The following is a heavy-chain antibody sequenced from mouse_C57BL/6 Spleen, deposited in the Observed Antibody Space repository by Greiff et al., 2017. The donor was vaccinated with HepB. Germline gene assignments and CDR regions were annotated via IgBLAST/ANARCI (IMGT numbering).Heavy chain of an antibody. CDR3: TRGGAVVARDY. CDR2: IDPETGGT. D-gene: IGHD1-1*01. CDR1: GYTFTDYE. V-gene: IGHV1-15*01. J-gene: IGHJ2*01. Sequence: VQLQQSGAELVRPGASVTLSCKASGYTFTDYEMHWVKQTPVHGLEWIGAIDPETGGTAYNQKFKGKAILTADKSSSTAYMELRSLTSEDSAVYYCTRGGAVVARDYWGQGTTLTVSS.